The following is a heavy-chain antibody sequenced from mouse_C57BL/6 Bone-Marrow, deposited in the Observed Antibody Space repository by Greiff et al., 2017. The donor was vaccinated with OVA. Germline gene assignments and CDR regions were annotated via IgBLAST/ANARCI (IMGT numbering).Heavy chain of an antibody. Sequence: QVQLQQSGAELARPGASVKLSCKASGYTFTRYGISWVKQRTGQGLEWIGEIYPRSGNTFYNEKFKGKATLTADKSSSTAYMELRSLTSEDSAVYVCGAGFYWYFEVWGTGTAVTVSA. CDR2: IYPRSGNT. CDR3: GAGFYWYFEV. CDR1: GYTFTRYG. J-gene: IGHJ1*03. V-gene: IGHV1-81*01. D-gene: IGHD1-1*01.